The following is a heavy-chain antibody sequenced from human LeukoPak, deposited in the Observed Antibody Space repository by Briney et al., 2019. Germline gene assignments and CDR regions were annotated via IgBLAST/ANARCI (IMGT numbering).Heavy chain of an antibody. D-gene: IGHD5-18*01. Sequence: AGSLRLSCVPSGFTLISYAMSWVRPAPEDGLEWVSAIIGSGGSTYYADSVKGRFTISRDNSKNTLDLQMSSLRAEDTAVYYCARRGHGYGSPFDYWGQGTLVTVSS. J-gene: IGHJ4*02. CDR2: IIGSGGST. CDR3: ARRGHGYGSPFDY. V-gene: IGHV3-23*01. CDR1: GFTLISYA.